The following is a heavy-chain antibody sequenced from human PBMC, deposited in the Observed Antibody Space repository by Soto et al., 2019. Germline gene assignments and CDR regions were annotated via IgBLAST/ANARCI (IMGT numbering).Heavy chain of an antibody. Sequence: LRLSCAASGFTFSSYSMNWVRQAPGKGLEWVSYISSSSSTIYYADSVKGRFTISRDNAKNSLYLQMNSLRDEDTAVYYCARVVVVAATFNPPHTLDYWGQGTLVTVSS. V-gene: IGHV3-48*02. CDR3: ARVVVVAATFNPPHTLDY. CDR2: ISSSSSTI. D-gene: IGHD2-15*01. CDR1: GFTFSSYS. J-gene: IGHJ4*02.